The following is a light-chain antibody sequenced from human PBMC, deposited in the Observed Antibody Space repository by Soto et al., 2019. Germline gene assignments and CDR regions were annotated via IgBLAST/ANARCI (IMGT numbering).Light chain of an antibody. V-gene: IGLV1-40*01. CDR2: NNI. Sequence: QPVLTQPPSVSGAPGQRVTIPCTGSSSNIGAGNDAHWYQQVPGTAPKLLIYNNINRPSGVPDRFSGSKSGTSASLAITGLQAEDEADYYCQSYDSSLSGVAFGGGTKLTVL. J-gene: IGLJ2*01. CDR1: SSNIGAGND. CDR3: QSYDSSLSGVA.